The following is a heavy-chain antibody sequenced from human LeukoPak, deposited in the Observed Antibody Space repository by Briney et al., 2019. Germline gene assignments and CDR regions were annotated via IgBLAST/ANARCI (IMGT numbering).Heavy chain of an antibody. CDR1: GFTFSSYD. V-gene: IGHV3-13*01. Sequence: GGSLRLSCAASGFTFSSYDMHWVRQATGKGLEWVSAIGTAGDTYYPGSVKGRFTISRENAKNSLYLQMNSLRAGDTAVYYCARAHMITFGGVIVINAFDIWGQGTMVTVSS. CDR2: IGTAGDT. D-gene: IGHD3-16*02. CDR3: ARAHMITFGGVIVINAFDI. J-gene: IGHJ3*02.